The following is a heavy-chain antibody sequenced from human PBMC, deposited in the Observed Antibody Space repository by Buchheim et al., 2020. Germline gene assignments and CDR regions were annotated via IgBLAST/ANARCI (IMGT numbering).Heavy chain of an antibody. Sequence: VQLLESGGGLVQPGGSLRLSCVASGFTFNNFPMHWVRRAPGKGLEWVALISYDGNKIYYADSVKDRFTISRDNSKNTLYLHMNSLRPEDTAMFYCARDGGTVTTDDCFDIWGQGT. V-gene: IGHV3-30*03. D-gene: IGHD4-11*01. J-gene: IGHJ3*02. CDR3: ARDGGTVTTDDCFDI. CDR2: ISYDGNKI. CDR1: GFTFNNFP.